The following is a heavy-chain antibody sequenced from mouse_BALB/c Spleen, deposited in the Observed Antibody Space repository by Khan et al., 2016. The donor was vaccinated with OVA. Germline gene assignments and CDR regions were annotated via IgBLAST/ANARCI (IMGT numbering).Heavy chain of an antibody. Sequence: QVQLQQSGAELVRPGTSVKVSCKASGYAFTNYLIEWVNQRPGQGLEWIGVINPGSGGTNYNGKFKAKATLTADKSSNTVYMQLSSLTSDDSAVYFCVRSDYRYGYYTMDYWGQGTSVTVSS. CDR1: GYAFTNYL. J-gene: IGHJ4*01. CDR2: INPGSGGT. D-gene: IGHD2-14*01. CDR3: VRSDYRYGYYTMDY. V-gene: IGHV1-54*01.